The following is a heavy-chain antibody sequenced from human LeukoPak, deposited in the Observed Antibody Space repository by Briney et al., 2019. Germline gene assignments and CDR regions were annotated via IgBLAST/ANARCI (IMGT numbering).Heavy chain of an antibody. CDR3: ARQEKCSSVFWSGPERPVVNWFDP. CDR1: GGSIRSSTSY. D-gene: IGHD3-3*01. V-gene: IGHV4-39*01. Sequence: PSETLSLTCIVSGGSIRSSTSYWGWIRQPPGKGLQWIGSIYDSGNTYYNPSLKSRVTISVDTSNNQFSLKVNSVTAADTAVYYCARQEKCSSVFWSGPERPVVNWFDPWGEGTLVTVSS. J-gene: IGHJ5*02. CDR2: IYDSGNT.